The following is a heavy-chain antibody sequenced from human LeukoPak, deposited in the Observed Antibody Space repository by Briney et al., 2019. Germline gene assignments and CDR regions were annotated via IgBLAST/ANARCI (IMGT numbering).Heavy chain of an antibody. J-gene: IGHJ4*02. CDR1: RFTVSSNY. Sequence: GGSLRLSCAASRFTVSSNYMSWVRQAPGKGLEWVGRIKSRTDGGTTDYAAPVKGRFTISRDDSKNTLYLQMNSLKTEDTAVYYCTTKIDYWGQGTLVTVSS. CDR3: TTKIDY. CDR2: IKSRTDGGTT. V-gene: IGHV3-15*01.